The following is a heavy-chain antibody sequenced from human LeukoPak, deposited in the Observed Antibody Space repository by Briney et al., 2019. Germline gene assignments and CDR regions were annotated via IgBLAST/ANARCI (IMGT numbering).Heavy chain of an antibody. CDR2: IKEDGSDE. Sequence: PGGSLRLSCVASGFTLRSYWMGWLRLAPGKGLEWVGNIKEDGSDEYYVDSVKGRFTISRDIAANSLYLQMSSLKVEDTSVYYCARGGHWGSGAFGIWGQGTMDTFSS. CDR3: ARGGHWGSGAFGI. J-gene: IGHJ3*02. CDR1: GFTLRSYW. V-gene: IGHV3-7*01. D-gene: IGHD7-27*01.